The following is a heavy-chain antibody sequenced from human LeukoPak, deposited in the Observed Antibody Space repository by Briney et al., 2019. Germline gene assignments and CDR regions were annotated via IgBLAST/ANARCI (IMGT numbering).Heavy chain of an antibody. CDR1: GFSVSDAY. J-gene: IGHJ4*02. CDR2: IISKSDGGTT. D-gene: IGHD5-24*01. V-gene: IGHV3-15*01. Sequence: GGSLRLSCAASGFSVSDAYMSWVRQTPGKRLEWIGRIISKSDGGTTDYAAPVKGRFIISRDDSKGSLYLQLNSLRTDDTAVYYCLAQYYVDYWGRGTLVTVSS. CDR3: LAQYYVDY.